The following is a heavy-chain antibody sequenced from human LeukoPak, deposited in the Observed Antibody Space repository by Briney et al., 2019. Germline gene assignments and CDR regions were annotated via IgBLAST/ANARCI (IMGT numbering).Heavy chain of an antibody. V-gene: IGHV3-48*03. Sequence: GGSLRLSCAASEFTFVRYAMNWVRQAPGKGLEWVSYISSSGFKTGYADSVKGRFTISRDNSKNSLYLQMDSLRVEDTAVYYCVRDPSYGSSWYYYMDVWGKGTTVTVSS. D-gene: IGHD6-13*01. CDR3: VRDPSYGSSWYYYMDV. CDR1: EFTFVRYA. CDR2: ISSSGFKT. J-gene: IGHJ6*03.